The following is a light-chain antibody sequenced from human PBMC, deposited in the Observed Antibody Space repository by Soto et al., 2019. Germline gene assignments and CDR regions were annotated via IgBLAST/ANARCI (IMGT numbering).Light chain of an antibody. CDR3: QHYESARLT. CDR2: DAS. V-gene: IGKV3-20*01. J-gene: IGKJ1*01. CDR1: QSISSTY. Sequence: IVVTQSPGTLSLSPGERATLSCRASQSISSTYLTWYHQRPGQAHTLLIYDASRRATGIPDRFSGSGSGTDFSLTISGLEPEDFAVYYCQHYESARLTFGLGTKVEIK.